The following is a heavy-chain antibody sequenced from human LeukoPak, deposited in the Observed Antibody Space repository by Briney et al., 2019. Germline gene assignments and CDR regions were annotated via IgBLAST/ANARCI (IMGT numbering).Heavy chain of an antibody. Sequence: SETLSLTRAVYGGSFSGYYWSWIRQPPGKGLEWIGEINHSGSTNYNPSLKSRVTISVDTSKNQFSLKLSSVTAADTAVYYCARVCYTRIYYYYGMDVWGKGTTVTVSS. J-gene: IGHJ6*04. CDR2: INHSGST. CDR1: GGSFSGYY. CDR3: ARVCYTRIYYYYGMDV. D-gene: IGHD2-15*01. V-gene: IGHV4-34*01.